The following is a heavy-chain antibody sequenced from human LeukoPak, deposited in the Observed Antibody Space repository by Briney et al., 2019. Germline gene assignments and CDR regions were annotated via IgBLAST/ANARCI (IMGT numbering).Heavy chain of an antibody. J-gene: IGHJ4*02. CDR1: GYTFTSYA. Sequence: RASVKVSCTASGYTFTSYAMNWVRQAPGQGLEWMGWINTNTGNPTYAQGFTGRFVFSLDTSVSTAYLQISSLKAEDTAVYYCARLPSMVGTDRADSYWGQGTLVTVSS. V-gene: IGHV7-4-1*02. CDR2: INTNTGNP. D-gene: IGHD4/OR15-4a*01. CDR3: ARLPSMVGTDRADSY.